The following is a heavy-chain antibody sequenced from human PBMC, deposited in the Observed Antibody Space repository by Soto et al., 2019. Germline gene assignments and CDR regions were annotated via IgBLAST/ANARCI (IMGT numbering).Heavy chain of an antibody. V-gene: IGHV1-2*02. CDR3: ARVRVASGWYNSPDY. J-gene: IGHJ4*02. Sequence: QVQLVQSGAEVKKPGASVKVSCKASGYTFTGYNMHWVRQAPGQGLEWMGWINPNSGATDFAQKFQGRVTMTRDTSISTAYMELSRLRSDDTAMYCCARVRVASGWYNSPDYWGQGTLVTVSS. D-gene: IGHD6-19*01. CDR2: INPNSGAT. CDR1: GYTFTGYN.